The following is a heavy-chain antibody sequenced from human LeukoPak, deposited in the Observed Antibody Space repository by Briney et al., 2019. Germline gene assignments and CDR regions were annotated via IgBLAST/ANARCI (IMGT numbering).Heavy chain of an antibody. Sequence: GGSLRLSCAASGFTFSSYAMSWVRQAPGKGLEWVSAISGSGGSTYYADSVKGRFTISRDNSKNTLYLQMNSLRAEDTAVYYCAKEAYYDFCSGHPFPKPYYGMDVWGQGTTVTVSS. CDR2: ISGSGGST. J-gene: IGHJ6*02. D-gene: IGHD3-3*01. CDR1: GFTFSSYA. V-gene: IGHV3-23*01. CDR3: AKEAYYDFCSGHPFPKPYYGMDV.